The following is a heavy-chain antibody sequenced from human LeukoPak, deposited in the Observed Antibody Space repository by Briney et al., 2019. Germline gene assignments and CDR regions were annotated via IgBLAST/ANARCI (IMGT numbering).Heavy chain of an antibody. D-gene: IGHD2-2*02. CDR3: ARDPLGVVVPAAIGWGAFDI. V-gene: IGHV1-69*13. J-gene: IGHJ3*02. CDR2: IIPIFGTA. CDR1: GYTFTSYG. Sequence: ASVKVSCKASGYTFTSYGISWVRQAPGQGLEWMGGIIPIFGTANYAQKFQGRVTITADESTSTAYMELSSLRSEDTAVYYCARDPLGVVVPAAIGWGAFDIWGQGTMVTVSS.